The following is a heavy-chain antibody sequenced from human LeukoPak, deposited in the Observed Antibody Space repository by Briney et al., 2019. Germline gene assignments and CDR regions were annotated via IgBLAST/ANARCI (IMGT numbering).Heavy chain of an antibody. CDR1: GGSISSSSYY. Sequence: SETLSLTCTVSGGSISSSSYYWGWIRQPPGKGLGWIGSIYYSGSTYYNPSLKGRVTISVDTSKNNFSLKLSSVTAADTAVYYCARPLGYCSGGSCYFNWFDPWGQGTLVTVSS. J-gene: IGHJ5*02. CDR2: IYYSGST. D-gene: IGHD2-15*01. CDR3: ARPLGYCSGGSCYFNWFDP. V-gene: IGHV4-39*02.